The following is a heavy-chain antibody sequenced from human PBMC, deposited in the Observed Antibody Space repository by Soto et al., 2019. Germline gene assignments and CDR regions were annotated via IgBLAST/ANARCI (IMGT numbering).Heavy chain of an antibody. CDR3: AKDQWYNWNDVLPANYYYYYMDV. CDR2: ISYDGSNK. Sequence: PGGSLRLACAASGFTFSSYGMHWVRQAPGKGLEWVAVISYDGSNKYYADSVKGRFTISRDNSKNTLYLQMNSLRAEDTAVYYCAKDQWYNWNDVLPANYYYYYMDVWGKRTTVTVSS. D-gene: IGHD1-20*01. V-gene: IGHV3-30*18. J-gene: IGHJ6*03. CDR1: GFTFSSYG.